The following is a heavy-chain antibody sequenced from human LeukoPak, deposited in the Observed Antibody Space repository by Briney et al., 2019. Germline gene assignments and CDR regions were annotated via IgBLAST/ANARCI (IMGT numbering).Heavy chain of an antibody. CDR1: GFTFSSYS. Sequence: GGSLRLSCAASGFTFSSYSMNWVRQAPGKGLEWVSYISSSSSTIYYADSVKGRFTISRDNAKNSLYLQMNSLRAEDTAVYYCARPPFYDIVVVPAAIGDYYYYYMDVWGKGTTVTVSS. CDR2: ISSSSSTI. D-gene: IGHD2-2*01. J-gene: IGHJ6*03. V-gene: IGHV3-48*01. CDR3: ARPPFYDIVVVPAAIGDYYYYYMDV.